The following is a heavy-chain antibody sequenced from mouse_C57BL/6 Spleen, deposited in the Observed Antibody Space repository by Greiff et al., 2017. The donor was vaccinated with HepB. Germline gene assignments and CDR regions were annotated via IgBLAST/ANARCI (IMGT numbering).Heavy chain of an antibody. J-gene: IGHJ3*01. V-gene: IGHV1-69*01. CDR3: ARSGGKQGWFAY. CDR1: GYTFTSYW. D-gene: IGHD3-2*02. Sequence: QVQLQQPGAELVMPGASVKLSCKASGYTFTSYWMHWVKQRPGQGLEWIGEIDPSDSYTNYNQKFKGKSTLTVDKSSSTAYMQLSSLTSEDSAVYYCARSGGKQGWFAYWGQGTLVTVSA. CDR2: IDPSDSYT.